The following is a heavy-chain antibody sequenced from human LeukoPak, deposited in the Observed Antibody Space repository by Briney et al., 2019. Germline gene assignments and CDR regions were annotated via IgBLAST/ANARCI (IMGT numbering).Heavy chain of an antibody. Sequence: GGSLRLSCAASGFPFSSYLMSWVRQAPGKGLERVANIKQDGSEKYYVDSVKGRFTISRDNAKNSLYLQMNSLRVEDTAVYYCARFGLAIAHFDYWGQRTLVTVSS. J-gene: IGHJ4*02. CDR3: ARFGLAIAHFDY. CDR1: GFPFSSYL. CDR2: IKQDGSEK. V-gene: IGHV3-7*01. D-gene: IGHD3-10*01.